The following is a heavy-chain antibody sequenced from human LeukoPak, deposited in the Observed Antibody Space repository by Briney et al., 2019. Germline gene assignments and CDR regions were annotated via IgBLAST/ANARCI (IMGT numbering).Heavy chain of an antibody. CDR2: IYHSGST. V-gene: IGHV4-30-2*02. CDR3: ARTDLGYFDY. J-gene: IGHJ4*02. Sequence: SETLSLTCTVSGGSISSGGYYWSWIRQPPGKGLEWIGYIYHSGSTYYNPSLKSRVTISVDTSKNQFSLKLSSVTAADTAVYYCARTDLGYFDYWGQGTLVTVSS. D-gene: IGHD1-14*01. CDR1: GGSISSGGYY.